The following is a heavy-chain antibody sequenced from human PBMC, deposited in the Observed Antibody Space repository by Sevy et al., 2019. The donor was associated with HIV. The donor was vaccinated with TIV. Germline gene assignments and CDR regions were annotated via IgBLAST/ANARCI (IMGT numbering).Heavy chain of an antibody. CDR2: TYYRSKWYN. V-gene: IGHV6-1*01. D-gene: IGHD6-13*01. CDR1: GDSVSSNSAA. J-gene: IGHJ6*03. CDR3: VKGGYSRGGGYYYYMDV. Sequence: TLSLTCAISGDSVSSNSAAWNWIRQSPSRGLEWLGRTYYRSKWYNDYAVSVKSRITINPDTSKNQFSLQLNSVTPEDTAVYYCVKGGYSRGGGYYYYMDVWGKGTTVTVSS.